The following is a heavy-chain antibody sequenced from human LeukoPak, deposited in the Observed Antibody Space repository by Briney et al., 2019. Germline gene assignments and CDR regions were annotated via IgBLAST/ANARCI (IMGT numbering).Heavy chain of an antibody. Sequence: ASVKVSCKASGYTFTSYDINWVRQATGQGLEWMGWMNPNSGNTGYAQKFQGRVTITRNTSISTAYMELSSLRSEDTAVYYCATDVRGIVGAIVYWGQGTLVTVSS. CDR2: MNPNSGNT. J-gene: IGHJ4*02. V-gene: IGHV1-8*03. CDR3: ATDVRGIVGAIVY. D-gene: IGHD1-26*01. CDR1: GYTFTSYD.